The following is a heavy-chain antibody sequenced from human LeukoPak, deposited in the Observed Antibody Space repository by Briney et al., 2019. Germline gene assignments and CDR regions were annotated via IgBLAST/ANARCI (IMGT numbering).Heavy chain of an antibody. CDR1: GFTFSSYW. CDR3: ARGGYFDY. V-gene: IGHV3-7*02. Sequence: GGSLRLSCVASGFTFSSYWTSWVRQAPGKGLEWVANIKEDGSEKYYADSVKGRFTISRDNSKNTLYLQMNSLRAEDTAVYYCARGGYFDYWGQGTLVTVSS. J-gene: IGHJ4*02. CDR2: IKEDGSEK.